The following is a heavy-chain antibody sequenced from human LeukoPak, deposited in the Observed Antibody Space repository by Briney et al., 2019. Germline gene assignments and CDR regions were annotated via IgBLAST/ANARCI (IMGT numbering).Heavy chain of an antibody. J-gene: IGHJ3*02. CDR3: ARGRRRYYYDSSGYYFKHDAFDI. D-gene: IGHD3-22*01. Sequence: ETLSLTCAVYGGSFSGYYWSWIRQPPGKGLEWIGEINHSGSTNYNPSLKSRVTISVDTSKNQFSLKLSSVTAADTAVYYCARGRRRYYYDSSGYYFKHDAFDIWGQGTMVTVSS. V-gene: IGHV4-34*01. CDR2: INHSGST. CDR1: GGSFSGYY.